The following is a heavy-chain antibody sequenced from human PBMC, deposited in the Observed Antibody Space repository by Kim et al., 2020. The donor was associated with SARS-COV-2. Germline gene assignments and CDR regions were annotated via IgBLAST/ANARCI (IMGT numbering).Heavy chain of an antibody. Sequence: ASVKVSCKASGYTFTSYAMHWVRQAPGQRLEWMGWINAGNGNTKYSQKFQGRVTITRDTSASTAYMELSSLRSEDTAVYYCARAMGSGNHGDYWGQGTLVTVSS. CDR2: INAGNGNT. CDR1: GYTFTSYA. D-gene: IGHD3-10*01. V-gene: IGHV1-3*01. J-gene: IGHJ4*02. CDR3: ARAMGSGNHGDY.